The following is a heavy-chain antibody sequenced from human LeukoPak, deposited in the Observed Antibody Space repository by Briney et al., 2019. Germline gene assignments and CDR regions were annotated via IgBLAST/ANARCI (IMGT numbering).Heavy chain of an antibody. Sequence: SETLSLTCAVSGGSISSGGYSWSWIRQPPGKGLEWIGYIYYSGSTYYNPSLKSRVTISVDTSKNQFSLKLSSVTAADTAVYYCARARHSAGDDAFDIWGQGTMVTVSS. J-gene: IGHJ3*02. CDR3: ARARHSAGDDAFDI. CDR1: GGSISSGGYS. CDR2: IYYSGST. D-gene: IGHD3-10*01. V-gene: IGHV4-30-4*07.